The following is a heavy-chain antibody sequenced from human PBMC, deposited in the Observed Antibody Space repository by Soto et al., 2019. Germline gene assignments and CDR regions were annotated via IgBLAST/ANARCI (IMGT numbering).Heavy chain of an antibody. CDR3: TKGSRGYTNYFFDS. Sequence: PGGSLRLSCAASGFGFGGYAMIWVRQAPGKGLEWVAAISGSGASTFFADSVRGRFVISRDNSQNTVFLQMSSLRAEDTAIYYCTKGSRGYTNYFFDSWGQGTLVTVSS. D-gene: IGHD4-4*01. CDR1: GFGFGGYA. CDR2: ISGSGAST. V-gene: IGHV3-23*01. J-gene: IGHJ4*02.